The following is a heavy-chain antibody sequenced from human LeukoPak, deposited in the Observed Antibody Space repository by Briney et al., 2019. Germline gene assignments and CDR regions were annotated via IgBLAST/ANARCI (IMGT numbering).Heavy chain of an antibody. J-gene: IGHJ4*02. D-gene: IGHD3-22*01. Sequence: SETLSLTCTVSGGSISSYYWSWIRQPPGKGLEWIGYIYYSGSTNYNPSLKSRVTISVDTSKNQFSLKLSSVTAADTAVYYCARESSGYSVFDYWGQGTLVTVSS. CDR3: ARESSGYSVFDY. CDR2: IYYSGST. CDR1: GGSISSYY. V-gene: IGHV4-59*01.